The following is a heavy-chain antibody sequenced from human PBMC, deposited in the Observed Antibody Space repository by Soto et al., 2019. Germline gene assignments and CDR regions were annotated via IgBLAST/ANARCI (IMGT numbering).Heavy chain of an antibody. V-gene: IGHV3-23*01. J-gene: IGHJ4*02. CDR1: GFTFSSYA. CDR3: AKGPFPYSGYDYFDY. CDR2: ISGSGGST. D-gene: IGHD5-12*01. Sequence: GGSLRLSCAASGFTFSSYAMSWVRQAPGKGLEWVSAISGSGGSTYYADSVKGRFTISRDNSKNTLYLQMNSLRAEDTAVYYCAKGPFPYSGYDYFDYWGQGTLVTVSS.